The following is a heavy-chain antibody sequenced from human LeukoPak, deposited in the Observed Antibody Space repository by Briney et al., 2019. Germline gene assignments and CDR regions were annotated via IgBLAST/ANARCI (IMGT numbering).Heavy chain of an antibody. CDR2: INGDGSTI. D-gene: IGHD1-1*01. Sequence: RGSLRLSCVASGLTFSNYWMHWVRQAPGKGLVWVSHINGDGSTINYADSVKGRFTISRDNAKNTLYLQMNSLRPEDTAVYYCVNVQLSWGQGTLVTVSS. V-gene: IGHV3-74*01. CDR3: VNVQLS. J-gene: IGHJ4*02. CDR1: GLTFSNYW.